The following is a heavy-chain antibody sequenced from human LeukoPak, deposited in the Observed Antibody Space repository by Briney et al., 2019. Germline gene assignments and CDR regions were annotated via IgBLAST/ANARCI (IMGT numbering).Heavy chain of an antibody. J-gene: IGHJ4*01. V-gene: IGHV3-21*01. CDR3: ARDGLGSYDY. CDR2: ISSNSRYI. D-gene: IGHD3-10*01. CDR1: GFDFSDYT. Sequence: GGSLRLSCAASGFDFSDYTINWARQAPGKGLEWVSSISSNSRYIYYADSVKGRLTVSRDNAKNSVYLQMNNLRVEDTAVYYCARDGLGSYDYWGHGTLVTVSS.